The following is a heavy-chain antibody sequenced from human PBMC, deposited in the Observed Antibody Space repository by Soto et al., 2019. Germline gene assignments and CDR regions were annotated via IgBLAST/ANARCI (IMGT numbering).Heavy chain of an antibody. CDR2: IYHNGTT. J-gene: IGHJ6*02. CDR3: ARWLWFGESTNRYYYGMDV. D-gene: IGHD3-10*01. V-gene: IGHV4-31*03. Sequence: SETLSLTCTVSGGSISSPNFYWSWIRQHPGKGLEWIGHIYHNGTTYYNPTLKSRVSISVDTSKNQFSLKLSSVTAADTAVYYCARWLWFGESTNRYYYGMDVWGQGTTVTVSS. CDR1: GGSISSPNFY.